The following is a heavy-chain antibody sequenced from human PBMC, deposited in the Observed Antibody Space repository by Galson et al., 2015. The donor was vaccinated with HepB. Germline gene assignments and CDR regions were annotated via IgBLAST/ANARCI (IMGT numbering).Heavy chain of an antibody. J-gene: IGHJ4*02. Sequence: SVKVSCKASGYTFTSYDINWVRQATGQGLEWMGWMNPNSGNTGYAQKFQGRVTMTRNTSISTAYMELSSLRSEDTAVYYCARGRSRDGYNPAYWGQGTLVTVSS. CDR1: GYTFTSYD. CDR2: MNPNSGNT. CDR3: ARGRSRDGYNPAY. D-gene: IGHD5-24*01. V-gene: IGHV1-8*01.